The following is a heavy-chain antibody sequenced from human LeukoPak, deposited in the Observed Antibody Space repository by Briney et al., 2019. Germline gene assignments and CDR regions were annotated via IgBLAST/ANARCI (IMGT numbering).Heavy chain of an antibody. Sequence: PGGSLRLSCAASGFTFSSYAMSWVRQAPGKGLEWVSAISGSGGSTYYADSVKGRFTISRDNSKNTLYLQMNSLRAEDTAVYYCAKDTLGTSIVATIYFDYWGQGTLVTVSS. CDR3: AKDTLGTSIVATIYFDY. CDR1: GFTFSSYA. D-gene: IGHD5-12*01. V-gene: IGHV3-23*01. CDR2: ISGSGGST. J-gene: IGHJ4*02.